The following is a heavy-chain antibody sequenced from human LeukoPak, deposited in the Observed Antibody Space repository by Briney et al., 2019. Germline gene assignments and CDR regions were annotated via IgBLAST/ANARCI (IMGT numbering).Heavy chain of an antibody. CDR1: GFSFSNHY. D-gene: IGHD2-21*01. J-gene: IGHJ4*02. Sequence: GGSLRLSCAASGFSFSNHYMSWVRQAPGKGLEWVGRIKSKTDGGTTDYAAPVKGRFTISRDDSKNTLYLQMNSLKTEDTAVYYCTTEGFCGGDCYGYWGQGTLVTVSS. V-gene: IGHV3-15*01. CDR2: IKSKTDGGTT. CDR3: TTEGFCGGDCYGY.